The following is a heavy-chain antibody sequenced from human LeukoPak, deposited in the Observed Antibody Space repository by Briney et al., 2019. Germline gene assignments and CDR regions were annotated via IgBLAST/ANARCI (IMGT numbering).Heavy chain of an antibody. CDR2: IYYSGST. Sequence: PSETLSLTCTVSGGSITSTSYFWGWIRQPPGKGLEWIGYIYYSGSTNYNPSLKSRVTISVDTSKNQFSLKLSSVTATDTAVYYCARGTKHSSSWYYYYYYYMDVWGKGTTVTIPS. J-gene: IGHJ6*03. V-gene: IGHV4-61*05. CDR1: GGSITSTSYF. CDR3: ARGTKHSSSWYYYYYYYMDV. D-gene: IGHD6-13*01.